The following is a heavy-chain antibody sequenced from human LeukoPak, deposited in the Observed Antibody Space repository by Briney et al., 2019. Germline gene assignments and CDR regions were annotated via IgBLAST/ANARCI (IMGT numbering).Heavy chain of an antibody. CDR3: ARGPGVFGRIWYMDV. D-gene: IGHD1-14*01. CDR1: GDSTIYNY. Sequence: PSETLSLTCSVSGDSTIYNYWSWIRQPAGKGLEWIGRIFSDGKINYSPSLESRVTMSVDNAKNQFSLRLSSVTAADTAVNYCARGPGVFGRIWYMDVWGQGTTVSVSS. V-gene: IGHV4-4*07. J-gene: IGHJ6*03. CDR2: IFSDGKI.